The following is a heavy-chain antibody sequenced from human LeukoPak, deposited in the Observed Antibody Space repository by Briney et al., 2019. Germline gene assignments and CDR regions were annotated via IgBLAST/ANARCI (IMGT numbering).Heavy chain of an antibody. CDR2: INPNCGGT. V-gene: IGHV1-2*06. J-gene: IGHJ4*02. CDR3: ARSLEGVVIIY. D-gene: IGHD3-3*01. Sequence: ASVKVSCKASGYTLTDYYMHWVRQAPGQGLEWMGRINPNCGGTNYAQKFQGRVTMTRDTSISTVYMELSRLRSDDTAVYYCARSLEGVVIIYWGQGTLVTVSS. CDR1: GYTLTDYY.